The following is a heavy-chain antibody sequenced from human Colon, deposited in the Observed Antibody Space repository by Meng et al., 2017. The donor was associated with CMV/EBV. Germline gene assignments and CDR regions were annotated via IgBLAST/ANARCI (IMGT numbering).Heavy chain of an antibody. CDR3: ARDIYGSGSYAIVY. CDR1: NDSISSPYY. V-gene: IGHV4-38-2*02. D-gene: IGHD3-10*01. J-gene: IGHJ4*02. CDR2: VYHTGST. Sequence: ESLKISCTVSNDSISSPYYWGWIRQSPGKGLEWIGSVYHTGSTYYNPSLESRVTISVDTSKNQFSLKLNSVTAADTAVYYCARDIYGSGSYAIVYWGQGTLVTVSS.